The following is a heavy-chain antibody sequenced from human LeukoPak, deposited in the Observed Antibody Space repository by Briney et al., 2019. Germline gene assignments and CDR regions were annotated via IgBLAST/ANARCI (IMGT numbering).Heavy chain of an antibody. V-gene: IGHV3-30*18. CDR2: ISYDGSNK. CDR3: PKDPKSLTVATRGPLDY. J-gene: IGHJ4*01. CDR1: GFTFSSYG. D-gene: IGHD6-19*01. Sequence: GRSLRLSCAASGFTFSSYGMHWVRQAPGKGLEWVAVISYDGSNKYYADSVKGRFTISRDNSKNTLYLQMNSLRAEDTAVYYCPKDPKSLTVATRGPLDYWGHGTLVTVSS.